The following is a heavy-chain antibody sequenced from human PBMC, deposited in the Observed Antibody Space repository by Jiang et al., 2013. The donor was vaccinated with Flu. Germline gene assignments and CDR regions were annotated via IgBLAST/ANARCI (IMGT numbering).Heavy chain of an antibody. V-gene: IGHV4-39*01. Sequence: GSGLVKPSETLSLTCTASGGSISSSSYYWGWIRQPPGKGLEWIGSIYYSGSTYYNPSLKSRVTISVDTSKNQFSLKLSSVTAADTAVYYCARLFSRVGSYYLYYYGMYVWGQGTTVTVSS. CDR2: IYYSGST. D-gene: IGHD1-26*01. J-gene: IGHJ6*02. CDR3: ARLFSRVGSYYLYYYGMYV. CDR1: GGSISSSSYY.